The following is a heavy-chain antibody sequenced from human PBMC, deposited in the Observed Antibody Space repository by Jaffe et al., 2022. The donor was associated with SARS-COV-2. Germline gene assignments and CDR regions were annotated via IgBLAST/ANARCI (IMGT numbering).Heavy chain of an antibody. CDR3: ARDWAPYLLPTTYYDFWSGYSFYGMDV. D-gene: IGHD3-3*01. CDR2: ISSSSSYI. V-gene: IGHV3-21*01. Sequence: EVQLVESGGGLVKPGGSLRLSCAASGFTFSSYSMNWVRQAPGKGLEWVSSISSSSSYIYYADSVKGRFTISRDNAKNSLYLQMNSLRAEDTAVYYCARDWAPYLLPTTYYDFWSGYSFYGMDVWGQGTTVTVSS. J-gene: IGHJ6*02. CDR1: GFTFSSYS.